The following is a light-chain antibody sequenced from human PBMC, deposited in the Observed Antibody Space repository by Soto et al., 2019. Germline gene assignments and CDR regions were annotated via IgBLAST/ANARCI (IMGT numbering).Light chain of an antibody. V-gene: IGKV3-11*01. CDR3: QQRDNWPPMYT. CDR2: DAS. Sequence: EIVLTQSPATLSLSPGERATLSCRASQSVSNSLTWYQQKPGQPPRLLIYDASNRATGIPARFSGSGSGTDFTLTISSLEPEDFAGYYCQQRDNWPPMYTFGQGTKLEI. CDR1: QSVSNS. J-gene: IGKJ2*01.